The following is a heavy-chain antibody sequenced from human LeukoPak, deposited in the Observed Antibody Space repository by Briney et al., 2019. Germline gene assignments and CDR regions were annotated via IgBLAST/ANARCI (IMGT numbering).Heavy chain of an antibody. Sequence: GGSLRLSCAASGFTVSNTSMSWVRQAPGKGLKWVSVIYSSGGTFYSESVKGRFTISRDYSKNTLYLQMNSLRADDTGVYYCAKDSSGPAFWGQGTLVTVSS. CDR2: IYSSGGT. CDR3: AKDSSGPAF. V-gene: IGHV3-53*01. CDR1: GFTVSNTS. D-gene: IGHD6-19*01. J-gene: IGHJ4*02.